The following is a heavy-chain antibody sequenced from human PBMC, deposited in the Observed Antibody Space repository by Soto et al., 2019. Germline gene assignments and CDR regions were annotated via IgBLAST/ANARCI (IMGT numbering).Heavy chain of an antibody. Sequence: GASVKVSCKASGYTFTGSYMHWVRQAPGQELEWMGWINPNSGGTNYAQKFQGRVTMTRDTYISTAYMELSRLRSDDTAVYYCAKSSSSWYDGDYYYGMDVWGQGTTVTVS. CDR1: GYTFTGSY. CDR2: INPNSGGT. V-gene: IGHV1-2*02. D-gene: IGHD6-13*01. CDR3: AKSSSSWYDGDYYYGMDV. J-gene: IGHJ6*02.